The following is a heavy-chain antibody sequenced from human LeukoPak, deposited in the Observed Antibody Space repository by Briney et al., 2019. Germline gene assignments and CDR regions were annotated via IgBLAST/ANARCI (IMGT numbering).Heavy chain of an antibody. CDR1: GGSISSSSFY. Sequence: NPSETLSLTCTVSGGSISSSSFYWGWIRQPPGRGLEWIGSIYYSGSTYYNPSLKSRVTISVDTSKNQFSLKLSSVTAADTAVYYCARHGDELWFGFDYWGQGTLVTVSS. V-gene: IGHV4-39*01. CDR3: ARHGDELWFGFDY. CDR2: IYYSGST. D-gene: IGHD3-10*01. J-gene: IGHJ4*02.